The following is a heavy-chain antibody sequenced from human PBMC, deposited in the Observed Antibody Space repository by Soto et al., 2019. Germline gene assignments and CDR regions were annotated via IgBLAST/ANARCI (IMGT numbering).Heavy chain of an antibody. J-gene: IGHJ2*01. D-gene: IGHD2-15*01. CDR3: AKIYCGGGSCYWFFDL. V-gene: IGHV3-30*18. Sequence: QMQLVESGGGVVQPGRSLRLSCAASGFTIRSHGMHGVRQAPGKGLEWVAVVSCDGGSKYYADSVKGRFTVSRDNSKNTLYLEMNSLRTEDTAVYYCAKIYCGGGSCYWFFDLWGRGTLVTVSS. CDR2: VSCDGGSK. CDR1: GFTIRSHG.